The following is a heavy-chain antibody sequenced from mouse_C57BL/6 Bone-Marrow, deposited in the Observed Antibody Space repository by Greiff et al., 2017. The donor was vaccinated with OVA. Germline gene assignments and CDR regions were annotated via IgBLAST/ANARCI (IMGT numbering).Heavy chain of an antibody. CDR3: ARHSSADYDYAMDY. D-gene: IGHD2-4*01. CDR2: INSDGGST. Sequence: EVMLVESGGGLVQPGESLKLSCESNEYEFPSHDMSWVRKTPEKRLALVAAINSDGGSTYYPDTMERRFIISRDNTKKTLYLQMSSLRSEDTALYYCARHSSADYDYAMDYWGQGTSVTVSS. CDR1: EYEFPSHD. J-gene: IGHJ4*01. V-gene: IGHV5-2*01.